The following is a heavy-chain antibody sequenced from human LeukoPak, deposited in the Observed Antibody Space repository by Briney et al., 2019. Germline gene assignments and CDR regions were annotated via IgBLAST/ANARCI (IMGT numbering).Heavy chain of an antibody. CDR2: IVVGSGNT. J-gene: IGHJ5*02. V-gene: IGHV1-58*01. D-gene: IGHD3-3*01. Sequence: SVKVSCKASGFTFTSSAVKWVRQARGQRLEWIGWIVVGSGNTNYAQKFQERVTITRDMSTSTAYMELSSLRSEDTAVYYCAVDQGYDFWSGTSRFDPWGQGTLVTVSS. CDR3: AVDQGYDFWSGTSRFDP. CDR1: GFTFTSSA.